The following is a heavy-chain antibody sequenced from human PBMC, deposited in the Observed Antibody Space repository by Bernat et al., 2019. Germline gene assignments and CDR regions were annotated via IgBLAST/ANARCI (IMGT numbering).Heavy chain of an antibody. CDR2: INHSGST. Sequence: FSGYYWSWIRQPPGKGLEWIGEINHSGSTNYNPSLKSRVTISVDTSKNQFSLKLSSVTAADTAVYYCARGLVTMVRGVWVGCDYWG. D-gene: IGHD3-10*01. V-gene: IGHV4-34*01. J-gene: IGHJ4*01. CDR1: FSGYY. CDR3: ARGLVTMVRGVWVGCDY.